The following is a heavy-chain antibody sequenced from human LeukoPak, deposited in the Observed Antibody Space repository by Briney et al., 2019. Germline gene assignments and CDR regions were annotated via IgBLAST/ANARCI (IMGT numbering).Heavy chain of an antibody. V-gene: IGHV3-7*01. J-gene: IGHJ4*02. D-gene: IGHD1-26*01. Sequence: GGSLRLSCAASGLTFSTYWMSWVRQAPGKGLEWVANIKQDGSEKYYVDSVKGRFTISRDNSKNTLYLQMNSLRAEDTAVYYCAKPTWELRWLFDYWGQGTLVTVSS. CDR3: AKPTWELRWLFDY. CDR2: IKQDGSEK. CDR1: GLTFSTYW.